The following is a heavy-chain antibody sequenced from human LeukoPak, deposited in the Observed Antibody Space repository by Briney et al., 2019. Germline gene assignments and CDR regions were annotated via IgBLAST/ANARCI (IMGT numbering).Heavy chain of an antibody. CDR2: IYYSGST. CDR1: GGSISSYY. CDR3: ARYKSHWYYLDY. V-gene: IGHV4-59*01. J-gene: IGHJ4*02. D-gene: IGHD1-7*01. Sequence: SETLSLTCTVSGGSISSYYWSWIRQPPGKGLEWIGYIYYSGSTNYNPSLKSRVTISVDTSKNQFSLKLSSVTAADTAVYYCARYKSHWYYLDYWGQGTLVTVSS.